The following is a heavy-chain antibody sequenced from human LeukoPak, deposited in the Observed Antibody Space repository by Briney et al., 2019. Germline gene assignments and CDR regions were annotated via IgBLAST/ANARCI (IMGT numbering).Heavy chain of an antibody. D-gene: IGHD3-9*01. Sequence: SVKVSCKASGGTFSSYAISWVRQAPGQGLEWMGGIIPIFGTANYAQKFQGRVTITADESTSTAYMELSSLRSEDTAVYYCARESEYDILTGYYLGVYYFDYWGQGTLVTVSS. CDR1: GGTFSSYA. V-gene: IGHV1-69*13. CDR3: ARESEYDILTGYYLGVYYFDY. CDR2: IIPIFGTA. J-gene: IGHJ4*02.